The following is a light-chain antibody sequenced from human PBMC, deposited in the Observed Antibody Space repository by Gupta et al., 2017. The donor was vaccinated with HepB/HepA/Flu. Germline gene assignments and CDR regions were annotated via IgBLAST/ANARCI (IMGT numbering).Light chain of an antibody. CDR1: QSVRINY. J-gene: IGKJ4*01. Sequence: LTQSPPTVSLSPGETATLSCGTRQSVRINYLDRYQPKLGQAPRLLIYDASRSATGVTVRFSGSGSGIAFTLSIRRPEPEAYAVYYCHEGGNSPYTFGGGTKLEIK. V-gene: IGKV3D-20*01. CDR3: HEGGNSPYT. CDR2: DAS.